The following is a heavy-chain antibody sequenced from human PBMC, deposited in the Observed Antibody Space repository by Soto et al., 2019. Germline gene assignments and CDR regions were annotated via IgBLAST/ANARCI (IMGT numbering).Heavy chain of an antibody. CDR3: GRGGLAVSGTYDD. CDR1: GYTFINYG. V-gene: IGHV1-18*01. D-gene: IGHD6-19*01. Sequence: VQLVQSGAEVKESGASVKVSCKASGYTFINYGVASVRRAPGQGPEWMGWISGSNGDTKYAPNLQNRVSLTTDTSTNTAYMELRSLRPDDTAIYFCGRGGLAVSGTYDDWGQGTLVTVSS. J-gene: IGHJ4*02. CDR2: ISGSNGDT.